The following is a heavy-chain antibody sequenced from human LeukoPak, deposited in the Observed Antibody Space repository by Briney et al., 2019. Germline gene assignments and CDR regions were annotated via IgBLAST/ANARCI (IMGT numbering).Heavy chain of an antibody. J-gene: IGHJ6*03. CDR1: GFTFSSHW. V-gene: IGHV3-7*01. CDR3: ARDHTGYEYGSFSYHYQYMDV. D-gene: IGHD5-12*01. Sequence: GGPLRLSCAASGFTFSSHWMSWIRQAPGKGLEWVANIKPDGGEKYYADSVKGRFPISRDNAKNSMYLQMNSLRADDTAVYYCARDHTGYEYGSFSYHYQYMDVWGKGTTVTVSS. CDR2: IKPDGGEK.